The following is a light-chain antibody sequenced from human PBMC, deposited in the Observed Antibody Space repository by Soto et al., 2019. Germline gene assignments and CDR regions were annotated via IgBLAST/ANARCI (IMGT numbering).Light chain of an antibody. J-gene: IGKJ2*01. CDR3: QQYSSYPGT. Sequence: DIQMTQSPSTLSASVGDRVTITCRVSQSISTWLAWYQQKPGNAPKLLIYSASTLASGVPSRFTGSGSGTEFTLTISSLQTDDFATYYCQQYSSYPGTFGQGTKLEIK. CDR2: SAS. CDR1: QSISTW. V-gene: IGKV1-5*03.